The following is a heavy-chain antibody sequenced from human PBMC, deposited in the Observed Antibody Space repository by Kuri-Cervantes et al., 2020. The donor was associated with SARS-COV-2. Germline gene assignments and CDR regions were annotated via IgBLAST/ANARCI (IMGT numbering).Heavy chain of an antibody. V-gene: IGHV3-74*01. Sequence: GESLKISCAASGFTFSSYWMHWVRQAPGKGLVWVSRINSDGSSTSYADSVKGRFTISRDNAKNTLYLQMNSLRAEDMAVHYCARSSGWYDYWGQGTLVTVSS. D-gene: IGHD6-19*01. J-gene: IGHJ4*02. CDR1: GFTFSSYW. CDR2: INSDGSST. CDR3: ARSSGWYDY.